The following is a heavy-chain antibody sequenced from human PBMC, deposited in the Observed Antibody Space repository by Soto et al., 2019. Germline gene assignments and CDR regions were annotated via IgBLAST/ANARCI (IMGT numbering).Heavy chain of an antibody. CDR3: ARVPLGYYGMDV. J-gene: IGHJ6*02. CDR2: INSDGSST. Sequence: GGFLRLSCATAGVTFSRYWMHWVRQAPGKGLVWVSRINSDGSSTSYADSVKGRFTISRDNAKNTLYLQMNSLRAEDTAVYYCARVPLGYYGMDVWGQGSTVTVSS. CDR1: GVTFSRYW. V-gene: IGHV3-74*01.